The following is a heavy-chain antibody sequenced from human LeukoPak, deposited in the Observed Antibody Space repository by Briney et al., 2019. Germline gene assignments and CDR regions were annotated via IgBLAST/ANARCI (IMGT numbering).Heavy chain of an antibody. CDR3: ARDPGLIGYYMDV. D-gene: IGHD3-16*01. J-gene: IGHJ6*03. CDR1: GYTFTGYY. Sequence: ASVKVSCKASGYTFTGYYMHWVRQAPGRGLEWMGWINPNSGGTNYAQKLQGRVTMTTDTSTSTAYMELRSLRSDDTAVYYCARDPGLIGYYMDVWGKGTTVTVSS. V-gene: IGHV1-2*02. CDR2: INPNSGGT.